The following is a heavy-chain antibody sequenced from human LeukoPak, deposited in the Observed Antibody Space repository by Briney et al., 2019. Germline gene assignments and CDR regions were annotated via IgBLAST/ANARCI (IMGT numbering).Heavy chain of an antibody. D-gene: IGHD1-26*01. J-gene: IGHJ6*02. V-gene: IGHV5-51*01. Sequence: GESLKISCKGSGYSFTSYWIGWVRQMPGKGLEWMGIIYPGDSDTRYSPSFQGQVTISADKSISTAYLQWSSLKASDTAMYYCARHPTYLGAGYGMDVWGRGTTVTVSS. CDR3: ARHPTYLGAGYGMDV. CDR1: GYSFTSYW. CDR2: IYPGDSDT.